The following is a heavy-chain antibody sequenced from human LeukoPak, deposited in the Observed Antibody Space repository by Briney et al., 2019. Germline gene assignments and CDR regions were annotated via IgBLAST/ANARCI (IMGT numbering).Heavy chain of an antibody. CDR1: GFSFSSFS. V-gene: IGHV3-21*01. CDR2: ISGGSSFT. D-gene: IGHD2-8*01. J-gene: IGHJ5*01. Sequence: GGSLRLSCAASGFSFSSFSMNWVRQAPGKGLEWVSYISGGSSFTYYVDSVKGRFTISRDNAKNSLYLQMNSLRAEDTAVYYCARRAGALMVYASDSWGQGTLVTVSS. CDR3: ARRAGALMVYASDS.